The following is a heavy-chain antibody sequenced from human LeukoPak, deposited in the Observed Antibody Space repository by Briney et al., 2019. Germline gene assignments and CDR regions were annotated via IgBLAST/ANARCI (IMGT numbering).Heavy chain of an antibody. CDR2: INPNSGGT. J-gene: IGHJ5*02. CDR3: AILLRSGSYMASNWFDP. Sequence: GASVKVSCKASGYTFTGYYMHWVRQAPGQGVEWMGWINPNSGGTNYAQKFQGRVTMTRDTSISTAYMELSRLRSDDTAVYYCAILLRSGSYMASNWFDPWGQGTLVTVSS. CDR1: GYTFTGYY. D-gene: IGHD3-10*01. V-gene: IGHV1-2*02.